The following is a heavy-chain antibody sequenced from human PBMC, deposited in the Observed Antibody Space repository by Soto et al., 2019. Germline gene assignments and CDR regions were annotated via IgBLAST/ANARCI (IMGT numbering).Heavy chain of an antibody. V-gene: IGHV3-74*01. CDR1: GFTFNNYW. J-gene: IGHJ6*02. CDR3: GRSIQNYYGVDV. Sequence: EVQLVESGGGLVQPGGSLRVSCAASGFTFNNYWMHWVRQVPGTGLVWVSRVNFDGRTTNYADSVKGRFTISRDNAKNTVDLQMHSLRADDTGVYYCGRSIQNYYGVDVWGQGTTVTVSS. D-gene: IGHD5-18*01. CDR2: VNFDGRTT.